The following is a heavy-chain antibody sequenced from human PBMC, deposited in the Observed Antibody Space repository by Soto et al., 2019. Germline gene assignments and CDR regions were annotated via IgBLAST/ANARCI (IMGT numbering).Heavy chain of an antibody. CDR2: ISYDGSNK. CDR1: GFTFSSYA. Sequence: QVQLVESGGGVVQPGRSLRLSCAASGFTFSSYAMHWVRQAPGKGLEWVAVISYDGSNKYYADSVKGRFTISRDNSKNTLYLQMNSLRAEDTAVYYCARDRCEVVTAYYYYYGMDVWGQVTTVTVSS. J-gene: IGHJ6*02. V-gene: IGHV3-30-3*01. CDR3: ARDRCEVVTAYYYYYGMDV. D-gene: IGHD2-21*02.